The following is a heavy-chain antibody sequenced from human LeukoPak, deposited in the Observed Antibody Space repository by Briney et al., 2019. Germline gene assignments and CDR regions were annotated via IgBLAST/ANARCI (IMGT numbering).Heavy chain of an antibody. V-gene: IGHV1-8*01. Sequence: ASVKVSCKASGYTFTSYDVNWVRQATGQGLEWMGWMNPNSGNTGLAQKFQGRVTLTRDTSLSTAYMELSNLRSDDTAVYYCARDPDSYGSHWYFDLWGRGTLVTVSS. D-gene: IGHD5-18*01. J-gene: IGHJ2*01. CDR2: MNPNSGNT. CDR3: ARDPDSYGSHWYFDL. CDR1: GYTFTSYD.